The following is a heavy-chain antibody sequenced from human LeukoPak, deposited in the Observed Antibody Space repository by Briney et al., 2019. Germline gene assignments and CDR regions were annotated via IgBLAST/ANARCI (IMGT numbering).Heavy chain of an antibody. Sequence: SETLSLTCTVSGGSISSSSYYWGWIRQPPGKGLEWIGYIYYSGSTNYNPSLKSRVTISVDTSKNQFSLKLSSVTAADTAVYYCASYTDHFQHWGQGTLVTVSS. CDR3: ASYTDHFQH. D-gene: IGHD3-16*01. J-gene: IGHJ1*01. V-gene: IGHV4-61*05. CDR1: GGSISSSSYY. CDR2: IYYSGST.